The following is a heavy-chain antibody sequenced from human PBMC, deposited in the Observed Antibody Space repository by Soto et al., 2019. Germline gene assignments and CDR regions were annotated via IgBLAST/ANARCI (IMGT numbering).Heavy chain of an antibody. V-gene: IGHV1-18*01. D-gene: IGHD3-16*01. CDR3: ARGGYYDNTWGKLSHYGLDV. CDR1: GYTIIRYG. Sequence: QVQLVQSAAEVKKRGASVRVSCKASGYTIIRYGSARVRQAPAQGLEWMGWISPYNDYTIYAHKLQGRVTMTADTSTRTVYMELRGLKSDDTAVYSCARGGYYDNTWGKLSHYGLDVWGQGTSVTVSS. J-gene: IGHJ6*02. CDR2: ISPYNDYT.